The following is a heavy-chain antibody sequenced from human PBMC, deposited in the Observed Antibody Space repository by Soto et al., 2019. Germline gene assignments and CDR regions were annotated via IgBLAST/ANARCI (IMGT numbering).Heavy chain of an antibody. Sequence: LRLSCAASGFTFSSYAMSWVRQAPGKGLEWVSAISGSGGSTYYADSVKGRFTISRDNSKNTLYLQMNSLRAEDTAVYYCAKGGGYNYEYYFDYWGQGTLVTVSS. CDR1: GFTFSSYA. V-gene: IGHV3-23*01. CDR2: ISGSGGST. CDR3: AKGGGYNYEYYFDY. J-gene: IGHJ4*02. D-gene: IGHD5-12*01.